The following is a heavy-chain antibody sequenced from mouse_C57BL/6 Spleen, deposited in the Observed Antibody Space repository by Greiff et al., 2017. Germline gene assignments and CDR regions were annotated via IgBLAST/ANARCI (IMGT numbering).Heavy chain of an antibody. D-gene: IGHD1-1*01. CDR1: GYTFTDYE. CDR2: IDPETGGT. CDR3: TRWDITTVRDY. J-gene: IGHJ2*01. V-gene: IGHV1-15*01. Sequence: VKLMESGAELVRPGASVTLSCKASGYTFTDYEMHWVKQTPVHGLEWIGAIDPETGGTAYNQKFKGKAILTADKSSSTAYMELRSLTSEDSAVYYCTRWDITTVRDYWGQGTTLTVSS.